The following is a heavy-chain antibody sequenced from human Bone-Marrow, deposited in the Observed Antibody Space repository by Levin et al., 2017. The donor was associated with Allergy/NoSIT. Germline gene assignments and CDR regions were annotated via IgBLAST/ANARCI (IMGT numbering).Heavy chain of an antibody. Sequence: PGGSLRLSCAASGFTFSSLPMSWVRQAPGKGLEWVSAISGTGYSTYYADSVKGRFTISRDNSKNTLYLQMNGLRPEDTAVYYCVKDLEPYGSGRVRRGDYWGQGTLVTVSS. D-gene: IGHD3-10*01. CDR2: ISGTGYST. CDR3: VKDLEPYGSGRVRRGDY. CDR1: GFTFSSLP. J-gene: IGHJ4*02. V-gene: IGHV3-23*01.